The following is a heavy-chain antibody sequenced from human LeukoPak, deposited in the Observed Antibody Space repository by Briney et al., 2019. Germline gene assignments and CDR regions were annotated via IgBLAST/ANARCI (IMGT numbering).Heavy chain of an antibody. CDR3: ARAETIVGATPFDY. CDR2: IIPIFGTA. CDR1: GYTFTSYD. D-gene: IGHD1-26*01. V-gene: IGHV1-69*13. Sequence: GASVKVSCKASGYTFTSYDINWVRQATGQGLEWMGGIIPIFGTANYAQKFQGRVTITADESTSTAYMELSSLRSEDTAVYYCARAETIVGATPFDYWGQGTLVTVSS. J-gene: IGHJ4*02.